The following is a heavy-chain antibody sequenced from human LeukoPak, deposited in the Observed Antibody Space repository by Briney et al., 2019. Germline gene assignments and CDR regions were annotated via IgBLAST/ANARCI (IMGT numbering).Heavy chain of an antibody. V-gene: IGHV4-34*01. CDR2: IDHSGST. D-gene: IGHD1-26*01. CDR1: GGSFSGYY. J-gene: IGHJ6*03. CDR3: ARGCREHSGGRFVGNYYYMDV. Sequence: TPSETLSLTCAVYGGSFSGYYWGWIRQPPGKGLGWIGEIDHSGSTNYNRSLKSRVTISVDTYKNQFSLKLSSVTAADPAVYYCARGCREHSGGRFVGNYYYMDVWGKGTTVTVSS.